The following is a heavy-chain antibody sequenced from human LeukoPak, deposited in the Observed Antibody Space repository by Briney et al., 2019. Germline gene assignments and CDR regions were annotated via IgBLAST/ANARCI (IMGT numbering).Heavy chain of an antibody. CDR3: ARGEYYYDSSGYLFFDY. CDR2: ISYDGSNK. Sequence: EGSLRLSCAASGFTFSSYAMHWVRQAPGKGLEWVAVISYDGSNKYYADSVKGRFTISRDNAKNSLYLQMNSLRAEDTAVYYCARGEYYYDSSGYLFFDYWGQGTLVTVSS. D-gene: IGHD3-22*01. CDR1: GFTFSSYA. V-gene: IGHV3-30*04. J-gene: IGHJ4*02.